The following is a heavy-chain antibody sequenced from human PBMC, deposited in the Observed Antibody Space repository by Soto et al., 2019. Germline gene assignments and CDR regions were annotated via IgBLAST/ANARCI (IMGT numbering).Heavy chain of an antibody. CDR2: ISSSSSTI. J-gene: IGHJ3*02. V-gene: IGHV3-48*02. D-gene: IGHD3-22*01. Sequence: GGSLRLSCAASGFSFRNYAMSWVRQSPGKGLEWVSYISSSSSTIYYADSVKGRFTISRDNAKNSLYLQMNSLRDEDTAVYYCGGDSSGYYYPDVFDIWGQGTMVTVSS. CDR3: GGDSSGYYYPDVFDI. CDR1: GFSFRNYA.